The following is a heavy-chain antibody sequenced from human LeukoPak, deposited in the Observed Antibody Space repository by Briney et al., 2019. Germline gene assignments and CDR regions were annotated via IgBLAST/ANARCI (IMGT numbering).Heavy chain of an antibody. CDR3: VRGYSSSWYNWLDP. V-gene: IGHV3-66*01. J-gene: IGHJ5*02. CDR2: LYNAGST. Sequence: GGSLRLSCVASGFTVSNKYMSWVRQAPGKGLEWVSVLYNAGSTYYADSVKGRFTISRDNAENTLYLQMNSLRVEDAAVYYCVRGYSSSWYNWLDPWGQGTLVTVSS. CDR1: GFTVSNKY. D-gene: IGHD6-13*01.